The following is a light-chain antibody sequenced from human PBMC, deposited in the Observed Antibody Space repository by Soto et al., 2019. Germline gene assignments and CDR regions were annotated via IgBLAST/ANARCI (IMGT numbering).Light chain of an antibody. CDR1: QSVSSY. V-gene: IGKV3-15*01. Sequence: VLTQSPGTLSLSPGERASLSCRASQSVSSYSLAWYQQKPGQAPRLVMYGTSNRATGIPARFSGTGSGTEFTLTISSLQSEDFVVYYCQQYNNWTWTFGQGTKVDIK. J-gene: IGKJ1*01. CDR3: QQYNNWTWT. CDR2: GTS.